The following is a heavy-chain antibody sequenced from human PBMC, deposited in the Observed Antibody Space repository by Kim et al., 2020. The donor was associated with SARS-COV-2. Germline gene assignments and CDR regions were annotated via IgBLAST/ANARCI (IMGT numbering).Heavy chain of an antibody. Sequence: SETLSLTCTVSGASISSHYWTWIRQPPGKGLEWIGYIFHTGSTNYNPSLKSRITMSVDTSKNQISLKLTSVIAADTAVYYYARHVYSYSYFDLWGCGTL. V-gene: IGHV4-59*08. CDR3: ARHVYSYSYFDL. CDR1: GASISSHY. J-gene: IGHJ2*01. D-gene: IGHD1-20*01. CDR2: IFHTGST.